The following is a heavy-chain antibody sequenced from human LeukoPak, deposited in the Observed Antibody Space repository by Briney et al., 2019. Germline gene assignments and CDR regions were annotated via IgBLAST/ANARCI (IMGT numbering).Heavy chain of an antibody. CDR3: AREPVRGGFDL. CDR1: GYTFTGYY. V-gene: IGHV1-2*06. J-gene: IGHJ5*02. CDR2: INADSGFT. D-gene: IGHD5-24*01. Sequence: GASVKVSCKASGYTFTGYYMHGVRQAPGQGLEWMGRINADSGFTNYAQKFEGRVTMTRDTSTSTIYMELRSLTSDDTAVLYCAREPVRGGFDLWGQGTLVTVSS.